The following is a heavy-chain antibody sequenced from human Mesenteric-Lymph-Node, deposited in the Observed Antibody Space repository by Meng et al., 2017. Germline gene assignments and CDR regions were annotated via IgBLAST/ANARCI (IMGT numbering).Heavy chain of an antibody. CDR1: GDSVFTTGAA. Sequence: LRLSCAISGDSVFTTGAAWNWIRQSPSRGLEWLGRTYYRSKYYNDYAVSVKSRITINPDTSENQFSLQLNSVTPEDTAVYYCARSQAAFAGSYYYYGLDVWGQGTTVTVSS. CDR3: ARSQAAFAGSYYYYGLDV. D-gene: IGHD3-10*01. J-gene: IGHJ6*02. CDR2: TYYRSKYYN. V-gene: IGHV6-1*01.